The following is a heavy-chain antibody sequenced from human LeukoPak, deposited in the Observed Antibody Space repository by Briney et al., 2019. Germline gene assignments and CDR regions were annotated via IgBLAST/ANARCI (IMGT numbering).Heavy chain of an antibody. CDR1: GGSISSSGYY. D-gene: IGHD3-10*01. CDR2: INHSGST. CDR3: ASPELLWFGGFDP. Sequence: PSETLSLTCTVSGGSISSSGYYWSWIRQPPGKGLEWIGEINHSGSTNYNPSLKSRVTISVDTSKNQFSLKLSSVTAADTAVYYCASPELLWFGGFDPWGQGTLVTVSS. J-gene: IGHJ5*02. V-gene: IGHV4-39*07.